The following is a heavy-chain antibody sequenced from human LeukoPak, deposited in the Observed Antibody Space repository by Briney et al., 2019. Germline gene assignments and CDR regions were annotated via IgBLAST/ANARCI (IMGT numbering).Heavy chain of an antibody. D-gene: IGHD3-22*01. CDR1: GYTFSSYS. CDR2: ISVRSNYI. CDR3: VRLRRDSDTSGFYYYYDF. J-gene: IGHJ4*02. V-gene: IGHV3-21*01. Sequence: GGSLRLSCLASGYTFSSYSINWVRQAPGKGLEWVSSISVRSNYIYYADSVRGRFRISRDDARDSLYLQMNSLRAEDTAVYYCVRLRRDSDTSGFYYYYDFWGQGTLVTVSS.